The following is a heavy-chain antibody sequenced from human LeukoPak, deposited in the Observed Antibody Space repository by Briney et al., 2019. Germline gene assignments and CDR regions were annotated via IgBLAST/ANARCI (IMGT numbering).Heavy chain of an antibody. J-gene: IGHJ6*03. D-gene: IGHD6-13*01. CDR1: GGTFCSYA. CDR2: IIPIFGTA. V-gene: IGHV1-69*05. CDR3: ARGFSSSWYYYYYMDV. Sequence: SVKVSCKASGGTFCSYAISWVRQAPGQGLEWMGGIIPIFGTANYAQKFQGRVTITTDESTSTAYMELSSLRSEDTAVYYCARGFSSSWYYYYYMDVWGKGTTVTVSS.